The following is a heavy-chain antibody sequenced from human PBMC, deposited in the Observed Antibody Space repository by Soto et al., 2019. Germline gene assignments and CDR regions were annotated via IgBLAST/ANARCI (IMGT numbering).Heavy chain of an antibody. Sequence: PGESLKISCKGSGYKFTSYWIGWVRQMPGKGLEWMGFIYPGDSDTRYSPSFQGQVTISADKSISTAYLQWSSLKASDTAMYYCSRLPLAAAYSDANSWGQGTLVTVSS. CDR1: GYKFTSYW. D-gene: IGHD6-13*01. CDR2: IYPGDSDT. CDR3: SRLPLAAAYSDANS. J-gene: IGHJ5*02. V-gene: IGHV5-51*01.